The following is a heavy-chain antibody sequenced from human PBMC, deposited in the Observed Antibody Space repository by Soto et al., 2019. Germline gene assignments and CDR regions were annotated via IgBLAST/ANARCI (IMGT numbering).Heavy chain of an antibody. CDR3: ASSIAAAGTHAFDI. D-gene: IGHD6-13*01. CDR2: ISSSSSYT. CDR1: GFTFSDYY. Sequence: GGSLRLSCAASGFTFSDYYMSWIRQAPGKGLEWVPYISSSSSYTNYADSVKGRFTISRDNAKNSLYLQMNSLRAEDTAVYYCASSIAAAGTHAFDIWGQGTMVT. J-gene: IGHJ3*02. V-gene: IGHV3-11*06.